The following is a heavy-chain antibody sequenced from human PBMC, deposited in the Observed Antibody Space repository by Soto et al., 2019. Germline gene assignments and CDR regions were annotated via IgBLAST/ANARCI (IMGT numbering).Heavy chain of an antibody. D-gene: IGHD6-19*01. CDR1: GYPYTNSY. J-gene: IGHJ6*02. CDR3: ASDFRTRGWFRQAGNFAMDV. Sequence: QVQLVQSGAEVRKPGASVKVSCKASGYPYTNSYMHWVRQAPGQGLEWMGWIHPNTGGTIYAQKFQGRVTMTRDTSVSTVYMELNRLTSDDTAIYFCASDFRTRGWFRQAGNFAMDVWGQGTTVTVS. V-gene: IGHV1-2*02. CDR2: IHPNTGGT.